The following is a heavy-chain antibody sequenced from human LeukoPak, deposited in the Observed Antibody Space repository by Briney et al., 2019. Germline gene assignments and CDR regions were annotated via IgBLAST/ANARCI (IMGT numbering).Heavy chain of an antibody. CDR3: ARESIAAAGTSYDY. J-gene: IGHJ4*02. D-gene: IGHD6-13*01. CDR2: INKDGSEI. CDR1: GFTFSNYW. Sequence: GGSLRLSCAASGFTFSNYWMSWVRQAPGKGLEWVAHINKDGSEIYYVDSVKGRFTISRDNAKNSLYLQMISLRAEDTALYYCARESIAAAGTSYDYWGQGTLVTVSS. V-gene: IGHV3-7*03.